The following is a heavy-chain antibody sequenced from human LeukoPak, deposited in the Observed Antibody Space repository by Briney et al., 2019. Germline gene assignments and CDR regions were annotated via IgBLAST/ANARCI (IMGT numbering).Heavy chain of an antibody. V-gene: IGHV3-23*01. CDR1: GFTFSTDA. J-gene: IGHJ4*02. CDR2: SGNRGST. CDR3: AKCDDFWSGYNG. Sequence: PGGSLRLSCAASGFTFSTDAMSWVRHAPGKGLEWDSSSGNRGSTYYTDSVKRRFTISRDTSKDTLYLEMNGLRAEDTAVYYCAKCDDFWSGYNGWGQGTLVIVSS. D-gene: IGHD3-3*01.